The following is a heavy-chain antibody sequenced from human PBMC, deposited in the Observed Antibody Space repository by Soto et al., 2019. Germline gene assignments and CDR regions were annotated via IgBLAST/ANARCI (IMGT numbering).Heavy chain of an antibody. Sequence: GGSLRLSCAASGFTFSSYAMSWVRQAPVNGLEFVSAISGIFGSTYYADSVKGRFTISRYNSKNTLYLQMNGLRAYDTAVYYCAKTWIQLWHPYYWGQGTLVTVSS. V-gene: IGHV3-23*01. CDR2: ISGIFGST. D-gene: IGHD5-18*01. J-gene: IGHJ4*02. CDR3: AKTWIQLWHPYY. CDR1: GFTFSSYA.